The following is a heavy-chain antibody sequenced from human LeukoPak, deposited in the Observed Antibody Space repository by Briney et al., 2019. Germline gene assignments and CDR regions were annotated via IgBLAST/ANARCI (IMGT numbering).Heavy chain of an antibody. J-gene: IGHJ5*02. D-gene: IGHD3-10*01. CDR3: AREVRFGELDP. CDR2: IYYSGST. CDR1: GGSISSYY. V-gene: IGHV4-59*01. Sequence: SETLSLTCTVSGGSISSYYWSWIRQPPGKGLEWIGYIYYSGSTNYNPSLKSRVTMSVDTSKNQFSLKLSSVTAADTAVYYCAREVRFGELDPWGQGTLVTVSS.